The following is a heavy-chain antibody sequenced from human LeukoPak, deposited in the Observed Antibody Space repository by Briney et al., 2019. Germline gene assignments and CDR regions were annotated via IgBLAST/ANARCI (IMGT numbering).Heavy chain of an antibody. V-gene: IGHV4-59*01. Sequence: IGYIYYSGSTNYNPSLKSRVTISVDTSKNQFSLKLSSVTAADTAVYYCARTAVAVLGGFDPWGQGTLVTVSS. CDR2: IYYSGST. J-gene: IGHJ5*02. CDR3: ARTAVAVLGGFDP. D-gene: IGHD6-19*01.